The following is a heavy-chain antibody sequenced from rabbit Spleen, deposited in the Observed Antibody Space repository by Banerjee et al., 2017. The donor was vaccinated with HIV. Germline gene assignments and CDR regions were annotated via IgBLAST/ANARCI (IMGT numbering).Heavy chain of an antibody. CDR2: IDAGSSDFT. CDR1: GISFGMSDY. Sequence: QEQLMESGGGLVQPEGSLTLTCTASGISFGMSDYMCWVRQAPGKGLEWIACIDAGSSDFTYHASWAKGRFTISKTSSTTVTLQMTSLTAADTATYFCARDSSSSFSSYGMDLWGPGTLVTVS. D-gene: IGHD1-1*01. J-gene: IGHJ6*01. V-gene: IGHV1S45*01. CDR3: ARDSSSSFSSYGMDL.